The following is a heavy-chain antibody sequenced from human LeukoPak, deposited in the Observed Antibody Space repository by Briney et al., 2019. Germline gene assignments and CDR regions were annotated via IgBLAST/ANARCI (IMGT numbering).Heavy chain of an antibody. V-gene: IGHV3-23*01. J-gene: IGHJ4*02. CDR2: ISGSGGST. D-gene: IGHD2-15*01. CDR1: GFTFSGYG. Sequence: PEGSLRLSCAASGFTFSGYGMSWVRQAPGKGLKWVSAISGSGGSTYYADSVKGRITISRDNSKNTLYLQMNSLRAEDTAVYYCAKGVGYCSGGSCQQFDYWGQGTLVTVSS. CDR3: AKGVGYCSGGSCQQFDY.